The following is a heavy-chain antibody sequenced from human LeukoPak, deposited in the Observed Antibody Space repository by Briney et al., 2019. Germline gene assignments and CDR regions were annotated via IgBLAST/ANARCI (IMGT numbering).Heavy chain of an antibody. Sequence: ASVTVSCKTSGYTFTKFAIHWVRQAPGQRLEWMGWINTGNGQTKYSENFEGRVTMTRDTSTSTIYAEVRSLTSEDTGLYYCARYFGSGSYLDYWGQGTLLTVSS. CDR1: GYTFTKFA. CDR2: INTGNGQT. D-gene: IGHD3-10*01. CDR3: ARYFGSGSYLDY. J-gene: IGHJ4*02. V-gene: IGHV1-3*04.